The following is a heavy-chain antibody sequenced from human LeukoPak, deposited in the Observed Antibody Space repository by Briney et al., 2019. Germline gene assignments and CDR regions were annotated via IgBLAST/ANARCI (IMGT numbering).Heavy chain of an antibody. V-gene: IGHV1-69*05. J-gene: IGHJ4*02. CDR3: VRDSRKQLVLFDY. D-gene: IGHD6-6*01. CDR2: IIPIFGTA. Sequence: GSSVKVSCKASGGTFSSYAISWVRQAPGQGLEWMGGIIPIFGTANYAQKFQGRVSITTDESTSTAYMELSSLRSEDTAVYYCVRDSRKQLVLFDYWGQGTLVAVSS. CDR1: GGTFSSYA.